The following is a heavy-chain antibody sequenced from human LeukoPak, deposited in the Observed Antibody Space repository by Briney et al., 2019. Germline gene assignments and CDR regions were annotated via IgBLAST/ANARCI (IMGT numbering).Heavy chain of an antibody. CDR3: AKGGYYYDSSGYLGDYFDY. CDR2: ISGSGGST. D-gene: IGHD3-22*01. V-gene: IGHV3-23*01. J-gene: IGHJ4*02. Sequence: GGSLRLSCAASGFTFSSYAMSWVRQAPGKGLEWVSAISGSGGSTYYADSVKGRFTISRDNSKNTLYLQMNSLRAEDTAVYYCAKGGYYYDSSGYLGDYFDYWGQGTLVTVSS. CDR1: GFTFSSYA.